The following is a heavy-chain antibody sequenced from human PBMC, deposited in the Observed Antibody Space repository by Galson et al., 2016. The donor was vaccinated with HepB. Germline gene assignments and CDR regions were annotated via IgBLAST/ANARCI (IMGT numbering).Heavy chain of an antibody. Sequence: SLRLSCAASRFTLSDYYMSWIRQAPGKGLEFVSYISSSGDTIYYADSVKGRFTISRDNTKNSLYLQMNSLRAEDTAVYYCAREAIRGSSRDDFDYWGQGTLVTVSS. V-gene: IGHV3-11*04. CDR1: RFTLSDYY. CDR3: AREAIRGSSRDDFDY. J-gene: IGHJ4*02. D-gene: IGHD2-2*01. CDR2: ISSSGDTI.